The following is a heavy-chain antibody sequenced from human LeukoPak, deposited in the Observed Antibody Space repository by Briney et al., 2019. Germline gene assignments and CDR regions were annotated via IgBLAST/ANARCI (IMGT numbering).Heavy chain of an antibody. J-gene: IGHJ3*02. Sequence: GASVKVSCKVSGYTLIELPIHWVRQPPGKGLEWLGGFNPRDSETIYAQNFQGRLTVTEDATTETAFMQLRSLRSDDTAVYYCATEGPTRAASDIWGQGTVVTVSS. V-gene: IGHV1-24*01. D-gene: IGHD1-26*01. CDR1: GYTLIELP. CDR3: ATEGPTRAASDI. CDR2: FNPRDSET.